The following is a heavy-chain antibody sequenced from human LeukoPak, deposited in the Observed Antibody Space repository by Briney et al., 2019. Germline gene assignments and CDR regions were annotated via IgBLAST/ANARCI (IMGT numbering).Heavy chain of an antibody. V-gene: IGHV3-23*01. CDR2: ISGSGGTT. J-gene: IGHJ4*02. CDR1: GFTFSTYA. CDR3: AKSCCSTSSCYDGFDC. D-gene: IGHD2-2*01. Sequence: GGSLRLSCAASGFTFSTYAMSWVRQAPGKGLEWVSGISGSGGTTYYADSVKGRFTISRDNSKNTLYLQMHSLRAGDTAVYYCAKSCCSTSSCYDGFDCWGQGTLVTVSS.